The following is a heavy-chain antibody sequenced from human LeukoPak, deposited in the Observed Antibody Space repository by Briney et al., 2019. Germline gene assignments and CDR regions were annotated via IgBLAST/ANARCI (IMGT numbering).Heavy chain of an antibody. Sequence: GGSLRLSCAASEFTFWMHWVRQAPGKGLVWVSQINGDGSSTSYADPVKGRFTISRDNAKNTLYLQMNSLRAEDTAVYYCGNLDWGQGTLVTVSS. J-gene: IGHJ4*02. V-gene: IGHV3-74*01. CDR2: INGDGSST. CDR1: EFTFW. CDR3: GNLD.